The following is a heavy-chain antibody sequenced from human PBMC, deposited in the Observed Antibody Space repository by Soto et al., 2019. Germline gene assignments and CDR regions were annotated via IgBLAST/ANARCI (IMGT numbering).Heavy chain of an antibody. D-gene: IGHD1-7*01. CDR1: GFTFSSYD. J-gene: IGHJ6*03. CDR3: ARAGTSITGTMSYYYYMDV. CDR2: IGTAGDT. V-gene: IGHV3-13*01. Sequence: GGSLRLSCAASGFTFSSYDMHWVRQATGKGLEWVSAIGTAGDTYYPGSVKGRFTISRENAKNSLYLQMNSLRAGDTAVYYCARAGTSITGTMSYYYYMDVWGKGTTVTVSS.